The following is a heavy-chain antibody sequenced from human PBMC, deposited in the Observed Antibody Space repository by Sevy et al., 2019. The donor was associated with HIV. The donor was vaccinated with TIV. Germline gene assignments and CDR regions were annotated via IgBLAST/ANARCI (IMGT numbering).Heavy chain of an antibody. J-gene: IGHJ6*02. CDR3: ATTLTPLYYYALDV. Sequence: GGSLRLSCAASGFTVSSKYMSWVRQAPGKGLEWVSVIYSGEYTYYADSVKGRFTISRDISKNTLNLEMNNLRAEDTAIYYCATTLTPLYYYALDVWGQGTTVTVSS. D-gene: IGHD4-17*01. V-gene: IGHV3-53*01. CDR1: GFTVSSKY. CDR2: IYSGEYT.